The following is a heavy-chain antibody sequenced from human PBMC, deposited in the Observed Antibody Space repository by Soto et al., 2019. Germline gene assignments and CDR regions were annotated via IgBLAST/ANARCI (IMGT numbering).Heavy chain of an antibody. V-gene: IGHV1-69*12. CDR2: IIRIFGTP. CDR1: GGTFSSYA. Sequence: QVQLVQSGAEVKKPGSSVKVSCKASGGTFSSYAINWVRQAPGQGLEWMGGIIRIFGTPDYAQRFQGRVTSTADESTSTAYMELSSLRSEDTAVYYCARQGSNEYYYYGMAVWGQGTTVTVSS. D-gene: IGHD3-10*01. CDR3: ARQGSNEYYYYGMAV. J-gene: IGHJ6*02.